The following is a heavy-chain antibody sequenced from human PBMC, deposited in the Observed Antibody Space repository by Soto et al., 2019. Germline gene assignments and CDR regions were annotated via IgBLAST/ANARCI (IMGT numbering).Heavy chain of an antibody. D-gene: IGHD6-6*01. Sequence: SETLSLTCAVYGGSFSVYYWSWIREPPGKGLEWIGEINHSGSTNYNPSLKSRVTISVDTSKNQFSLKLSSVTAADTAVYYCARGRGSSVRFRYWGQATLVTVS. V-gene: IGHV4-34*01. CDR1: GGSFSVYY. J-gene: IGHJ4*02. CDR3: ARGRGSSVRFRY. CDR2: INHSGST.